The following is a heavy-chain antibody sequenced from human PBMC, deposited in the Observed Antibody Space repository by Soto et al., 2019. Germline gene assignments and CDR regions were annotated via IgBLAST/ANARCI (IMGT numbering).Heavy chain of an antibody. CDR1: GGSISSGGYY. CDR2: IYYSGST. D-gene: IGHD3-22*01. V-gene: IGHV4-31*03. CDR3: ARGEYYYDSSGYRINWFDP. Sequence: PSETLSLTCTVSGGSISSGGYYWSWIRQHPGKGLEWIGYIYYSGSTYYNPSLKSRVTISVDTSKNQFSLKLSSVTAADTAVYYCARGEYYYDSSGYRINWFDPWGQGTLVTVSS. J-gene: IGHJ5*02.